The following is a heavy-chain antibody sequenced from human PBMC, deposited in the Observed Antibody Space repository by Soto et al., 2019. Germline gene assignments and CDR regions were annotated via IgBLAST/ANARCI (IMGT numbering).Heavy chain of an antibody. CDR3: ARPRGGGYFDWLYPAF. J-gene: IGHJ4*01. V-gene: IGHV3-30*03. D-gene: IGHD3-9*01. CDR1: GFTFSNYG. CDR2: VSYDGRSK. Sequence: QVQLVESGGGVVQPGRSLRLSCAASGFTFSNYGMHWVRQAPGKGLEWVAVVSYDGRSKYYAESVKGRFTISRDNSMNTLYLQINRRRAEEAAVYYCARPRGGGYFDWLYPAFWGHGTLVTVSS.